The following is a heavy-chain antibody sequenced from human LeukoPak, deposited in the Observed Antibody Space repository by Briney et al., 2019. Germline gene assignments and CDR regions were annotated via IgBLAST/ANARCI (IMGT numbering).Heavy chain of an antibody. CDR1: GGSISSYY. J-gene: IGHJ4*02. D-gene: IGHD6-13*01. CDR2: IYYSGST. CDR3: ARVTGYIIEDYFDY. Sequence: SETLSLTCTVSGGSISSYYWSWIRQPPGKGLEWIGYIYYSGSTNYNPSLKSRVTISVDTSKNQFSLRLSSVTAADTAVYYCARVTGYIIEDYFDYWGQGTLVTVSS. V-gene: IGHV4-59*01.